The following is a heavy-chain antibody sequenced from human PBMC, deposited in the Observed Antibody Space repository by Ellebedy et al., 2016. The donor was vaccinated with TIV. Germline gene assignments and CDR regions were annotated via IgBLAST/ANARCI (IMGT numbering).Heavy chain of an antibody. V-gene: IGHV4-34*01. CDR3: ARQQLWLLGNAFDI. Sequence: SETLSLXXAVYGGSFSGYYWSWIRQPPGKGLEWIGEINHSGSTNYNPSLKSRVTISVDTSKNQFSLKLSSVTAADTAVYYCARQQLWLLGNAFDIWGQGTMVTVSS. CDR2: INHSGST. J-gene: IGHJ3*02. CDR1: GGSFSGYY. D-gene: IGHD5-18*01.